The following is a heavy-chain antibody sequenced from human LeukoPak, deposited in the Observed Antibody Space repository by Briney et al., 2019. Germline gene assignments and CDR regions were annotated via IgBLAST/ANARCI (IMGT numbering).Heavy chain of an antibody. D-gene: IGHD3-22*01. CDR1: GYTFTSYG. Sequence: GASVKVSCKASGYTFTSYGISWVRQAPGQGLEWMGWISAYNGNTNYAQKLQGRVTMTTDTSTSTAYMELRSLRSDDTAVYYCARVGRFYYYDSSGYYCTWGQGTLVTVSS. V-gene: IGHV1-18*01. CDR2: ISAYNGNT. CDR3: ARVGRFYYYDSSGYYCT. J-gene: IGHJ4*02.